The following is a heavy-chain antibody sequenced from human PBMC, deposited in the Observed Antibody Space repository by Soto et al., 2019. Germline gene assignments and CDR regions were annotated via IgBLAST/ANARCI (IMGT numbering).Heavy chain of an antibody. CDR3: AKWSRQLGGWGLDP. CDR2: IHISGST. D-gene: IGHD1-1*01. CDR1: GGSISNDF. V-gene: IGHV4-4*07. Sequence: QVQLQESGPGLVKPSETLSLTCTISGGSISNDFWSWIRQPSGMGLEWIGRIHISGSTNYNPSLQSLVTMSVDTSKNQFSVRLSSVTAADTAVYYCAKWSRQLGGWGLDPWGQGTLVTVSS. J-gene: IGHJ5*02.